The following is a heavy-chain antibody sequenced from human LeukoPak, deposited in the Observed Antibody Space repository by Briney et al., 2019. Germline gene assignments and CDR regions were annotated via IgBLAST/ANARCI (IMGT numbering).Heavy chain of an antibody. CDR3: ARVLPYSSGWGVDY. Sequence: PSETLSLTCTVSGGSISSSSYYWGWIRQPPGKGLEWIGSIYYSGSTYYNPSLKSRVTISADTSRNQFSLNVSSVTAADTAVYYCARVLPYSSGWGVDYWGQGTLVTVSS. J-gene: IGHJ4*02. V-gene: IGHV4-39*07. D-gene: IGHD6-19*01. CDR1: GGSISSSSYY. CDR2: IYYSGST.